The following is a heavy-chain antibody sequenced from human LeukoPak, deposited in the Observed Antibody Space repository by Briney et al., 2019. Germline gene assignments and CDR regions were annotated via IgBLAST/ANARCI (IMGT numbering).Heavy chain of an antibody. CDR1: GFAFTNYG. V-gene: IGHV3-30*02. D-gene: IGHD2/OR15-2a*01. Sequence: GGSLRLSCAASGFAFTNYGYHWVRQAPGKGLEWVAFIRQAEINIYYGDSVKGRLIISRDNSKNTVDLQMNSLRAEDTAVYYCARDGEYGGMDVWGQGPTVTVSS. CDR2: IRQAEINI. J-gene: IGHJ6*02. CDR3: ARDGEYGGMDV.